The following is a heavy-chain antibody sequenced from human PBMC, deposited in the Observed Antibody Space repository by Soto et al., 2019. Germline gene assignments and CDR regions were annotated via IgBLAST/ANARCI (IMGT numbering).Heavy chain of an antibody. D-gene: IGHD3-3*01. CDR2: ISYDGSNK. V-gene: IGHV3-30*18. J-gene: IGHJ6*02. CDR1: GFTFNRYV. Sequence: PGGSRRLSWAASGFTFNRYVMYWVRQAPGKGLEWVAVISYDGSNKYYADSVKGRFTISRDNSKNTLYLQMNSLRTEDTAVYYCAKDSNDFWSGYLGGMDVWGQGTTVTVSS. CDR3: AKDSNDFWSGYLGGMDV.